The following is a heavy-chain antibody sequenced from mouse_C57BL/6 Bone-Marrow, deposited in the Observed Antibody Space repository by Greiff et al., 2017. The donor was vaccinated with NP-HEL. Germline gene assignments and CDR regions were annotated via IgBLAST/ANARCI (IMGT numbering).Heavy chain of an antibody. J-gene: IGHJ4*01. CDR2: ISSGGSYT. D-gene: IGHD2-3*01. CDR3: ARQDGYYPFYYAMDY. Sequence: EVMLVESGGDLVKPGGSLKLSCAASGFTFSSYGMSWVRQTPDKRLEWVATISSGGSYTYYPDSVKGRFTISRDNAKNTLYLQMSSLKSEDTAMYYCARQDGYYPFYYAMDYWGQGTSVTVSS. V-gene: IGHV5-6*02. CDR1: GFTFSSYG.